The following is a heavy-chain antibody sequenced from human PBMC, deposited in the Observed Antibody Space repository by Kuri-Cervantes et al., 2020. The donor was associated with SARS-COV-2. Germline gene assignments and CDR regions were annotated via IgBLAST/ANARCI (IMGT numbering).Heavy chain of an antibody. J-gene: IGHJ5*02. CDR2: INHSGST. CDR1: GGSFSGYY. D-gene: IGHD3-3*01. V-gene: IGHV4-34*01. Sequence: GSLRLSCAVYGGSFSGYYWSWIRQPPGKGLEWIGEINHSGSTNYNPSLKSRVTISVDTSKNQFSLKLSSVTAADTAVYYCARGVPGYYDFWCGYSTRWFDPWGQGTLVTVSS. CDR3: ARGVPGYYDFWCGYSTRWFDP.